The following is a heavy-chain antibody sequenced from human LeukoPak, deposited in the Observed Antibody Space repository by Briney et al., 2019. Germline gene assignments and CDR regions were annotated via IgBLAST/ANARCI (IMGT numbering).Heavy chain of an antibody. D-gene: IGHD3-10*01. Sequence: GGSLRLSCAASGFTFSNYAMSWVRQAPGKGLEWVSIIRDSGGSTYHADSVKGRFTISRDNSRNTVYLQMNSLRAEDTAVYYCAKTGGFRLIYYFDYWGQGTLVTVSS. CDR1: GFTFSNYA. CDR3: AKTGGFRLIYYFDY. V-gene: IGHV3-23*01. J-gene: IGHJ4*02. CDR2: IRDSGGST.